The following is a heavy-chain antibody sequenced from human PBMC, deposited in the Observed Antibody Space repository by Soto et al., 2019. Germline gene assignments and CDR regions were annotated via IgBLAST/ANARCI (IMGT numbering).Heavy chain of an antibody. Sequence: QVQLVQSGAEVKKPGASVKVSCKASGYTFTSYGISWVRQAPGQGLERMGWISAYNGNTNYAQKLQGRVTMTTDTSTSTAYMELRSLRSLDTAVYYCARGRALCGGDCYSAFDLWGRGTLVTVSS. D-gene: IGHD2-21*02. CDR2: ISAYNGNT. CDR1: GYTFTSYG. V-gene: IGHV1-18*01. CDR3: ARGRALCGGDCYSAFDL. J-gene: IGHJ2*01.